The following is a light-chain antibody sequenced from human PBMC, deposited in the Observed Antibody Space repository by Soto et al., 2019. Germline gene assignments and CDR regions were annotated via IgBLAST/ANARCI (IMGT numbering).Light chain of an antibody. Sequence: EVVMTQSPATLSLSPGESATLSCRASQSVSRNLAWYQQRPGQAPRLLLYGASTSATSIPARWSGSGSGREFVLPIISLQSEDFADYYCYHYNDWPPLTFGGGTKVEIK. CDR1: QSVSRN. J-gene: IGKJ4*01. CDR3: YHYNDWPPLT. V-gene: IGKV3-15*01. CDR2: GAS.